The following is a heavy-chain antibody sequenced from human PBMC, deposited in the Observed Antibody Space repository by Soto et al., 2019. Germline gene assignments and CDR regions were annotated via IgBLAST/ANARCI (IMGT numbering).Heavy chain of an antibody. Sequence: SETLSLTCTVSGGSISSGGYYWSWIRHHPGKGLEWIGYIYYSGTSYNPSLKSRVTISVDTSKNQFSLKLSSVTAADTAVYYCARASNGMDVWGQGTTVTVSS. CDR2: IYYSGT. CDR3: ARASNGMDV. V-gene: IGHV4-31*03. CDR1: GGSISSGGYY. J-gene: IGHJ6*02.